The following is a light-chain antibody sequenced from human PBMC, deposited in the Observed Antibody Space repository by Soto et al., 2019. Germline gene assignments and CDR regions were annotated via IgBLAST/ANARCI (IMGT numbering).Light chain of an antibody. CDR3: ATWDDSLNGFYV. CDR1: ASNIGSNY. Sequence: QSALTQPHSASGTPGQGVTISCSGSASNIGSNYVYWYQQLPGTAPKLLIYRNNQRPSGVPDRFSGSKSGTSASLAISGLRSDDEADYFCATWDDSLNGFYVFGTGTKVTVL. V-gene: IGLV1-47*01. CDR2: RNN. J-gene: IGLJ1*01.